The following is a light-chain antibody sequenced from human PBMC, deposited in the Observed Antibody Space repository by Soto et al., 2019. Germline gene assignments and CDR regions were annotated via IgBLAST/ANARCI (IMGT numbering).Light chain of an antibody. V-gene: IGKV2-28*01. CDR2: LGS. CDR3: MQALQTPLT. J-gene: IGKJ4*01. CDR1: QSRLHSNGYNY. Sequence: DIVMTQSPLSLPVTPGEPASISCRSSQSRLHSNGYNYLDWYLQKPGQSPQLLIYLGSNRASGVPDRFSGSGSGTDFTLKISRVEAEDVGDYYCMQALQTPLTFGGGTKVEIK.